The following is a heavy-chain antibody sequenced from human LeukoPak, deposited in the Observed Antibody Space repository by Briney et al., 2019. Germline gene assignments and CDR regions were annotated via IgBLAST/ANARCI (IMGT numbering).Heavy chain of an antibody. CDR2: INEDGSAK. D-gene: IGHD3-22*01. J-gene: IGHJ1*01. V-gene: IGHV3-7*01. CDR3: ARGGDTSGHYYFEYFHH. Sequence: GGSLRLSCAPSGFIFNNYWMSWVRQAPGKGLEWVASINEDGSAKYYMDSVKGRFTISRDNAKNSMDLQMNSLRAEDTAVYYCARGGDTSGHYYFEYFHHWGQGTLVAVSS. CDR1: GFIFNNYW.